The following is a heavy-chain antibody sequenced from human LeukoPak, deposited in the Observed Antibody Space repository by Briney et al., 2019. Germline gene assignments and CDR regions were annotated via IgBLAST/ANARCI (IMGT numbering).Heavy chain of an antibody. CDR2: ISSSSSYI. J-gene: IGHJ4*02. D-gene: IGHD3-22*01. CDR3: ARSYYDSSGYFDY. CDR1: GLTFSSYS. Sequence: GGSLRLSCAASGLTFSSYSMNWVRQAPGKGLEWVSSISSSSSYIYYADSVKGRFTISRDNAKNSLYLQMNSLRAEDTAVYYCARSYYDSSGYFDYWGQGTLVTVSS. V-gene: IGHV3-21*01.